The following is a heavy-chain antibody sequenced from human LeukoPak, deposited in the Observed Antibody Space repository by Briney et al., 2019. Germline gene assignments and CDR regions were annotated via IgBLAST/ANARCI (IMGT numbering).Heavy chain of an antibody. D-gene: IGHD2-2*01. J-gene: IGHJ6*02. V-gene: IGHV4-34*01. CDR3: ARGYCSSTSCSNYYYYYGMDV. Sequence: SETLSLTCAVYGGSFSGYYWSWIRQPPGKGLEWIGEINHSGSTNYNPSLKSRVIISVDTSKNQFSLKLSSVTAADTAVYYCARGYCSSTSCSNYYYYYGMDVWGQGTTVTVSS. CDR1: GGSFSGYY. CDR2: INHSGST.